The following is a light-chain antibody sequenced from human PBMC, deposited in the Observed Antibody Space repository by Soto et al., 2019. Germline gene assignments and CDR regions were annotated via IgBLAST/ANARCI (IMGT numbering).Light chain of an antibody. CDR1: SSDVGGYNY. Sequence: QSALTQPASVSGSPGQSIPISCTGTSSDVGGYNYVSWYQQHPGKAPKLMIYDVSNRPSGVSNRFSGSKSGNTASLTISGLHAEDEANYYCSSYTSSSTLAVVFGGGTKLTVL. CDR3: SSYTSSSTLAVV. V-gene: IGLV2-14*01. J-gene: IGLJ2*01. CDR2: DVS.